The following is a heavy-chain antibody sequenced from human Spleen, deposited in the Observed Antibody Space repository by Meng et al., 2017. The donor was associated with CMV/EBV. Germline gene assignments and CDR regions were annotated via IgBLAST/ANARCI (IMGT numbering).Heavy chain of an antibody. CDR3: ARDGLAVADTSSRLRSYYYGMDV. CDR1: GYTFTGYY. J-gene: IGHJ6*02. CDR2: INPNSGGT. Sequence: ASVKVSCKASGYTFTGYYMHWVRQAPGQGLEWMGWINPNSGGTNYAQKFQGRVTMTRDTSISTAYMELSRLRSDDTAVYYCARDGLAVADTSSRLRSYYYGMDVWGQGTTVTVSS. V-gene: IGHV1-2*02. D-gene: IGHD6-19*01.